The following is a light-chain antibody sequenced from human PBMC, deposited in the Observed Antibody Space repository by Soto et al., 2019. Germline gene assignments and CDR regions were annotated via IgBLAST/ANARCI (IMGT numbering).Light chain of an antibody. J-gene: IGKJ1*01. CDR2: KAS. CDR3: QHYNSYSEA. V-gene: IGKV1-5*03. CDR1: QTISSW. Sequence: DIQMTQSPATLSWSLGDRVTITCRASQTISSWLAWYQQKPGNAPKLLIYKASTFKSGVPSRFSSSGSGTAFTLTISSLQPDEFATYYCQHYNSYSEAFGQGTKVELK.